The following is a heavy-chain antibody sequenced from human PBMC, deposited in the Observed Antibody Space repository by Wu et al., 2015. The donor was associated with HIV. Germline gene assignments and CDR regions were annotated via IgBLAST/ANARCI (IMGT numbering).Heavy chain of an antibody. J-gene: IGHJ5*02. D-gene: IGHD1-26*01. CDR2: INPKSGDA. Sequence: QVRLEQSGPEVQGPGASIKISCKSSGYIFREFYVHWVRQSPLHGLEWMGYINPKSGDAHVTQSLQGRLTLSRDSSIRTVYIQLTGLVFDDTALYFCVRDSGPVDFDHWGQGT. CDR1: GYIFREFY. V-gene: IGHV1-2*02. CDR3: VRDSGPVDFDH.